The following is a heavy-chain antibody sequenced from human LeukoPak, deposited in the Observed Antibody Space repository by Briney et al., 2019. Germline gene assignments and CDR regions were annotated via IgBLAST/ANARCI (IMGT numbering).Heavy chain of an antibody. J-gene: IGHJ4*02. CDR1: GFTFSSYP. V-gene: IGHV3-30*04. D-gene: IGHD3-22*01. Sequence: GRSLRLSCAASGFTFSSYPMHWVRQAPGKGLEWVAVISYDGSSKYYAESVKGRFTISRDDSKNTLYLQMNRLRADDTAVYYCAKDYGVSVYYQPGRNWGQGTLVTVSS. CDR2: ISYDGSSK. CDR3: AKDYGVSVYYQPGRN.